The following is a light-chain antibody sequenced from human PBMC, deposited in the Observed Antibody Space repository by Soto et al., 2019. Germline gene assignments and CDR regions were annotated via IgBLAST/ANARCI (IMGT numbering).Light chain of an antibody. CDR3: SSYTSAITLV. J-gene: IGLJ1*01. V-gene: IGLV2-14*01. Sequence: QYVLTQPASVSVSPGQSITISCTGASSDVGGYKFLSLYQQVPGKAPKLIIYEVSNRPSGVSHRFSGSKSGNTASLTISGLQTADEAYYYCSSYTSAITLVFGTGTKVTVL. CDR2: EVS. CDR1: SSDVGGYKF.